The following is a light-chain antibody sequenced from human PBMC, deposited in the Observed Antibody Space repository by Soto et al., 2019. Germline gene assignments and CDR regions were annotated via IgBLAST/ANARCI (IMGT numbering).Light chain of an antibody. J-gene: IGKJ2*01. V-gene: IGKV3-15*01. CDR3: QHYNDWGT. Sequence: EIVMTQSPATLSVSPGERATLSCRASQSVNSNLAWYQQKPGQAPRLLIYGASTRATGIPARFSGSGSGTEFTLTISSLQSEDFAIYYCQHYNDWGTFSQGTKLEIK. CDR2: GAS. CDR1: QSVNSN.